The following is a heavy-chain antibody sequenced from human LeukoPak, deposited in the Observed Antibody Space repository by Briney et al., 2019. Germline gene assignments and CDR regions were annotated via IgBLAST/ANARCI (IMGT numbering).Heavy chain of an antibody. CDR1: GGSISDYY. D-gene: IGHD2-21*01. Sequence: PSETLSLTCTVSGGSISDYYWTWIRQSPGTGLEWIGYMDYSGSTAYNPSLKSRVTISIDTSKKQFSLELSSVTAADTAVYYCARGGLGHCGGDCYFRTVYFDYWGQGTLVTVSS. V-gene: IGHV4-59*12. J-gene: IGHJ4*02. CDR3: ARGGLGHCGGDCYFRTVYFDY. CDR2: MDYSGST.